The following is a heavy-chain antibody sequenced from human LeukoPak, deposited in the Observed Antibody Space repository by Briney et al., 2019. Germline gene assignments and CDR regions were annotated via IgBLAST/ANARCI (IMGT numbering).Heavy chain of an antibody. Sequence: PGGSLRLSCAASGFTFSSYGMHWVRQAPGKGLEWVAVISYDGSNKYYADSVKGRFTISRDNSKNTLYLQMNSLRAEDTAVYYCAKDRRLALWFGETLDYWGQGTLVTVSS. J-gene: IGHJ4*02. V-gene: IGHV3-30*18. CDR1: GFTFSSYG. D-gene: IGHD3-10*01. CDR3: AKDRRLALWFGETLDY. CDR2: ISYDGSNK.